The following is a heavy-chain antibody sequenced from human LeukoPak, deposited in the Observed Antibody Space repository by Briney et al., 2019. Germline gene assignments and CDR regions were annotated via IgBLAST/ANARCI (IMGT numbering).Heavy chain of an antibody. V-gene: IGHV3-48*03. J-gene: IGHJ4*02. Sequence: GGSLRLSCAASGFTFSSYEMNWVRQAPGKGLEWVSYISSSGSTIYYAVSVKGRFTISRDNAKNSLYLQMNSLRAEDTAVYYCARGAIQLWFDYWGQGTLVTVSS. D-gene: IGHD5-18*01. CDR1: GFTFSSYE. CDR3: ARGAIQLWFDY. CDR2: ISSSGSTI.